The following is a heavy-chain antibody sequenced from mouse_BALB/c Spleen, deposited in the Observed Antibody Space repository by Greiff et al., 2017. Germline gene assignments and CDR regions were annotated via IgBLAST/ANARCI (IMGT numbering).Heavy chain of an antibody. CDR1: GYTFSSYW. Sequence: QVQLQQSGAELMKPGASVKISCKATGYTFSSYWIEWVKQRPGHGLEWIGEILPGSGSTNYNEKFKGKATFTADTSSNTAYMQLSSLTSEDSAVYYCARGARYDVGRFAYWGQGTLVTVSA. CDR3: ARGARYDVGRFAY. D-gene: IGHD2-14*01. CDR2: ILPGSGST. J-gene: IGHJ3*01. V-gene: IGHV1-9*01.